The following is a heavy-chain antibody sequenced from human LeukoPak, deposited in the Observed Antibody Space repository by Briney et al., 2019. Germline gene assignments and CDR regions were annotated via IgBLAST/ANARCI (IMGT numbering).Heavy chain of an antibody. D-gene: IGHD5-18*01. CDR3: ARGKYSYGYEAFDY. CDR2: ISAYNGNT. Sequence: ASVKVSCTASGYTFTSYGISWVRQAPGQGLEWMGWISAYNGNTNYAQKLQGRVTMTTDTSTSTAYMELRSLRSDDTAVYYCARGKYSYGYEAFDYWGQGTLVTVSS. J-gene: IGHJ4*02. CDR1: GYTFTSYG. V-gene: IGHV1-18*01.